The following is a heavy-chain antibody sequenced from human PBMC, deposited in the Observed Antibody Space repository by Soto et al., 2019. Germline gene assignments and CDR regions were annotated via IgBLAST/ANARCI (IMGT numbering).Heavy chain of an antibody. D-gene: IGHD2-8*01. J-gene: IGHJ4*02. CDR2: IVVGSGNT. V-gene: IGHV1-58*01. CDR1: GFTFTSSA. CDR3: AAVPPTHALQGYYFDY. Sequence: GPSVKVSCKASGFTFTSSAVQWVRQARGQRLEWIGWIVVGSGNTNYAQKFQERVTITRDMSTSTAYMELSSLRSEDTAVYYCAAVPPTHALQGYYFDYWGQGTRVTVAS.